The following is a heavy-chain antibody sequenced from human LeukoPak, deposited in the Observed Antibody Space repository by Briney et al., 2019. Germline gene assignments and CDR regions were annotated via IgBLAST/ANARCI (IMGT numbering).Heavy chain of an antibody. V-gene: IGHV1-24*01. Sequence: ASVKVSCKVSGYTLTELSMHWVRQAPGKGLEWMGGFDPEDGETIYAQKFQGRVTMTEDTSTDTAYMELSSLRSEDTAEYYCATGGSGWSRGFYWGQGTLVTVSS. CDR3: ATGGSGWSRGFY. J-gene: IGHJ4*02. CDR1: GYTLTELS. CDR2: FDPEDGET. D-gene: IGHD6-19*01.